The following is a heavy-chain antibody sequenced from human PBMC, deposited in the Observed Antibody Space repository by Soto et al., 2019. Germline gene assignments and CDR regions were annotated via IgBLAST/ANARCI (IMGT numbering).Heavy chain of an antibody. CDR3: ARQQLEYYYYGMDV. J-gene: IGHJ6*02. Sequence: GXSLILSCAASGFTFSSYWMHCVRQAPGKGLVWVSRINSDGSSTSYADSVKGRFTVSRDNAKNTLYLQMNSLRAEDTAVYYCARQQLEYYYYGMDVWGQGTTVTVSS. CDR1: GFTFSSYW. D-gene: IGHD1-1*01. V-gene: IGHV3-74*01. CDR2: INSDGSST.